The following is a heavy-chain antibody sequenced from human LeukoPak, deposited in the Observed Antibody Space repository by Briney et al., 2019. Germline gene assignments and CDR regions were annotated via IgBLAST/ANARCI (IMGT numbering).Heavy chain of an antibody. CDR3: ASGYCSGGSCYGLLDY. CDR1: GYTFTTYG. CDR2: INAYNGNT. J-gene: IGHJ4*02. V-gene: IGHV1-18*01. Sequence: ASVKVSCKASGYTFTTYGISWVRQAPGQGLEWMGWINAYNGNTDYAQKLQGRVTMTTDTSTKTAYMELRSLRSDDTAVYYCASGYCSGGSCYGLLDYWGQGTLVIVSS. D-gene: IGHD2-15*01.